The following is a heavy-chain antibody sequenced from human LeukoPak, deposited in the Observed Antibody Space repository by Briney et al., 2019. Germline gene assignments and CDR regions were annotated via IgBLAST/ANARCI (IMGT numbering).Heavy chain of an antibody. D-gene: IGHD3-3*01. CDR1: GYTFTGYY. CDR2: INPNSGGT. Sequence: ASVKVSCKASGYTFTGYYMHWERQAPGQGREWMGRINPNSGGTDYAQKFQGRVTMTRDTSIRTAYMELSRLRSDDTAVYYCARALSYYDFWSGYWYHYNWFDPWGQGTLVTVSS. J-gene: IGHJ5*02. V-gene: IGHV1-2*06. CDR3: ARALSYYDFWSGYWYHYNWFDP.